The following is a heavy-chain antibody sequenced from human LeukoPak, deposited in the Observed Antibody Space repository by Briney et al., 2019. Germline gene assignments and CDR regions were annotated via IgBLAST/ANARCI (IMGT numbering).Heavy chain of an antibody. Sequence: PSETLSVTCTVSGGSISSSSYYWGWIRQPPGKGLEWIGSIYYSGSTYYNPSLKSRVTISVDTSKNQFSLKLSSVTAADTAVYYCASGHRDYSGDWFDPWGQGTLVTVSS. D-gene: IGHD4-11*01. J-gene: IGHJ5*02. CDR1: GGSISSSSYY. CDR2: IYYSGST. V-gene: IGHV4-39*01. CDR3: ASGHRDYSGDWFDP.